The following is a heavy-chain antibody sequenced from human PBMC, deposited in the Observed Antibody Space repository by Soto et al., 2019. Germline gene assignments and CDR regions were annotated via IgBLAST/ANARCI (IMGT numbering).Heavy chain of an antibody. V-gene: IGHV4-59*13. J-gene: IGHJ6*02. CDR2: FYYSGNI. Sequence: PSETLSLTCTVSGGSMSGYYWTWIRQPPGKGLEWIGYFYYSGNIKYNPSLKSRVTISVDTSKNQFSLRLTSVTAADTAVYFCERHLIHGYFYYRMDVWGQGTKVTVYS. D-gene: IGHD2-8*01. CDR3: ERHLIHGYFYYRMDV. CDR1: GGSMSGYY.